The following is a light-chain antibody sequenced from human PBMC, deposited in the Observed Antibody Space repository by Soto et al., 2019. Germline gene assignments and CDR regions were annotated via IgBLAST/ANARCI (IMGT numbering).Light chain of an antibody. CDR2: GAS. Sequence: ESVLAQSPATLSLSPGERATLSCRATQSLDSSLAWFQQKPGQPPMLLIYGASNRATGIPDRFSGSGSGTDFTLTISRLEPEDFAVYYCQQSSSSPITFGQGTRLEIK. J-gene: IGKJ5*01. CDR3: QQSSSSPIT. V-gene: IGKV3-20*01. CDR1: QSLDSS.